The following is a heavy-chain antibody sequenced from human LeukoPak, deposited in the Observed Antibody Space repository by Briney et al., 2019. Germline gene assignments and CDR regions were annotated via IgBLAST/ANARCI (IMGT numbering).Heavy chain of an antibody. D-gene: IGHD4-23*01. Sequence: GASVKVSCKASGYTFTSYGISWVRQAPGQGLEWMGWISVYNGNTNYAQKLQGRVTMTTDTSTRTDYMELRSLRSDDTAVYYCARYYGGVRYYFDYWGQGTLVTVSS. CDR3: ARYYGGVRYYFDY. CDR1: GYTFTSYG. CDR2: ISVYNGNT. V-gene: IGHV1-18*01. J-gene: IGHJ4*02.